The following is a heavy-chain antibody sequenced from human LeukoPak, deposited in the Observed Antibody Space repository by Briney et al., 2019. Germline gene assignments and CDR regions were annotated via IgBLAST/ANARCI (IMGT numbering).Heavy chain of an antibody. CDR2: IYYSGST. Sequence: PSETLSLTCTVSGGSISSSSYYWGWIRPPPGKGLEWIGSIYYSGSTYYNPSLKSRVTISVDTSKNQFSLKLSSVTAADTAVYYCAAGTQQLYSYWGQGTLVTVSS. CDR1: GGSISSSSYY. J-gene: IGHJ4*02. V-gene: IGHV4-39*07. CDR3: AAGTQQLYSY. D-gene: IGHD6-13*01.